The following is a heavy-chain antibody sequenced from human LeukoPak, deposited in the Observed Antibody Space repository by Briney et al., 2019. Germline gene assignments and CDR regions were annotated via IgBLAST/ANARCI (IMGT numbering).Heavy chain of an antibody. CDR3: ARNRRNAITMVRGVRGYYYMDV. Sequence: GGSLRLSCAASGFTFSNYALHWVRQAPGKGLEWVSLIYSGGSTYYADSVKGRFTISRDNSKNTLYLQMNSLRAEDTAVYYCARNRRNAITMVRGVRGYYYMDVWGKGTTVTISS. CDR2: IYSGGST. D-gene: IGHD3-10*01. J-gene: IGHJ6*03. V-gene: IGHV3-66*01. CDR1: GFTFSNYA.